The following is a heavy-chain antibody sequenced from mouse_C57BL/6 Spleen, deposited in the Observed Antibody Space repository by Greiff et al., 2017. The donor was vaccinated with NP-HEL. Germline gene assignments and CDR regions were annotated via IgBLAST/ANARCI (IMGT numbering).Heavy chain of an antibody. CDR3: ARRGTGYYFDY. J-gene: IGHJ2*01. Sequence: QVQLQQPGAELVRPGSSVKLSCKASGYTFTSYWMHWVKQRPIQGLEWIGNIDPSDSETHYNQKFKDKATLTVDKSSSTAYMQLSSLTSEDSAVHYCARRGTGYYFDYWGQGTTLTVSS. V-gene: IGHV1-52*01. D-gene: IGHD4-1*01. CDR1: GYTFTSYW. CDR2: IDPSDSET.